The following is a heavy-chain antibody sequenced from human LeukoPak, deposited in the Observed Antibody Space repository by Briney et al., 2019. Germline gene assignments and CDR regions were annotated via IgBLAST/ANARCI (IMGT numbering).Heavy chain of an antibody. V-gene: IGHV3-9*01. CDR2: ISWNGGII. D-gene: IGHD3-10*01. CDR1: GFTFENYA. CDR3: AKGGLRLYFGQFHY. J-gene: IGHJ4*02. Sequence: GGSLRLSCAASGFTFENYAMHWVRKVPGKGLEWVSGISWNGGIIGYADSVKGRFTISRDSAKNSLYLQMNSLRVEDTALYYCAKGGLRLYFGQFHYWGQGTLVTVSS.